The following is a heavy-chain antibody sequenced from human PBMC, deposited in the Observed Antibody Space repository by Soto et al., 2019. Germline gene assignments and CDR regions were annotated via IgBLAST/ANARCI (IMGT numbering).Heavy chain of an antibody. CDR2: IYYSGST. D-gene: IGHD3-3*01. CDR3: ARYFRSDLYAFDI. CDR1: GGSISSGDYY. J-gene: IGHJ3*02. Sequence: QVQLQESGPGLVKPSQTLSLTCTVSGGSISSGDYYWSWIRQPPGKGLERIGYIYYSGSTYDNPSLKSRFTMSVDTAKNEFSLKLISVTAAGTAVYYCARYFRSDLYAFDIWGQGTMVTVSS. V-gene: IGHV4-30-4*01.